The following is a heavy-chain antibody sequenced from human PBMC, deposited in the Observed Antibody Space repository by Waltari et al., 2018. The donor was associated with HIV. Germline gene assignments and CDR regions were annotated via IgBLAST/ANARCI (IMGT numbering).Heavy chain of an antibody. J-gene: IGHJ5*02. CDR2: LYIPGYRLEA. V-gene: IGHV3-53*01. Sequence: VESGAGLLRPGGSLIISCAVSGFNVSSEYMTWVRQPPGKVLVWVSVLYIPGYRLEAYAATPVEGRFTVARDSSENTLYLQMNNLRTEDTAVYYCVRGSLMTTAAPWGQGALVTVSS. CDR1: GFNVSSEY. CDR3: VRGSLMTTAAP. D-gene: IGHD4-17*01.